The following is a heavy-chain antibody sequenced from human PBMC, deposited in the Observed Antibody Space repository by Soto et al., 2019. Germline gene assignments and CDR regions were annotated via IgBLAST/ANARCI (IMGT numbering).Heavy chain of an antibody. CDR3: ARDDVVMVIGVENYYHGMDV. D-gene: IGHD2-15*01. V-gene: IGHV3-7*05. Sequence: EVQLVESGGDLVQPGGSLRLSCAASGFTFSNYWMSWVRQAPGKGLEWVANIQEDGSERYYVDSVKGRFTISRDNAKSSLYLQMNSLRAEDTAVYYCARDDVVMVIGVENYYHGMDVWGQGTTVTVSS. J-gene: IGHJ6*02. CDR2: IQEDGSER. CDR1: GFTFSNYW.